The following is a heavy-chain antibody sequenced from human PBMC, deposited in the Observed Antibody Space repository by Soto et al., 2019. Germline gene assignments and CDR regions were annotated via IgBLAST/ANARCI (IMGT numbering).Heavy chain of an antibody. J-gene: IGHJ1*01. CDR3: ARVPPIFSGDYELDN. Sequence: ASVKVSCKASGYTFTSYGISWVRQAPGQGLEWMGWISAYNGNTNYAQKLQGRVTMTTNTSTSTAYMELRSLRSDDTAVYYCARVPPIFSGDYELDNWCQGTLLPVSS. D-gene: IGHD4-17*01. CDR2: ISAYNGNT. V-gene: IGHV1-18*01. CDR1: GYTFTSYG.